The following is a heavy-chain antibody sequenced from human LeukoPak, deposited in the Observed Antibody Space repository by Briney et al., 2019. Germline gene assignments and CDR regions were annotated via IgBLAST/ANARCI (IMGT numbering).Heavy chain of an antibody. CDR1: GYSFTSYW. D-gene: IGHD6-13*01. V-gene: IGHV5-51*01. J-gene: IGHJ6*02. CDR2: IYSCDSDT. Sequence: GESLKISCKCSGYSFTSYWIGWVRQMPGKGLEWMGIIYSCDSDTRYSPSFQGQVTISADKSINTAYLQWSSLKASDTAMYYCARSLTAAGPYYYYGMDVWGQGTTVTVSS. CDR3: ARSLTAAGPYYYYGMDV.